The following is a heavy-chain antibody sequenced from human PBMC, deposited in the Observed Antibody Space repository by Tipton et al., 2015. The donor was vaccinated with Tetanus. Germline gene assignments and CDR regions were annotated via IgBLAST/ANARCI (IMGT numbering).Heavy chain of an antibody. V-gene: IGHV5-10-1*01. Sequence: QLVQSGAEVKKPGESLRISCKGSGYSFTSYWISWVRQMPGKGLEWMGRIDPSDSYTNYSPSFQGHVTISADKSISTAYLQWSSLKASDTAMYYCARHGMATSGGYYYYGMDVWGQGTTVTVSS. J-gene: IGHJ6*02. CDR2: IDPSDSYT. CDR1: GYSFTSYW. D-gene: IGHD5-24*01. CDR3: ARHGMATSGGYYYYGMDV.